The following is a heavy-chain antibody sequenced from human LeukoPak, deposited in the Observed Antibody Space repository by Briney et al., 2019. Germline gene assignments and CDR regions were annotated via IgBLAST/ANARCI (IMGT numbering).Heavy chain of an antibody. CDR2: IRYDGSNK. Sequence: GSLRLSCAASGFTFSVYDMHWVRQAPGKGLEWVTFIRYDGSNKYYADSVKGRFTISRDNSKNTLFLQMNSLRAEDTAFYYCAKDKMVRGGFDYWGQGTLVTVSS. CDR1: GFTFSVYD. CDR3: AKDKMVRGGFDY. D-gene: IGHD3-10*01. V-gene: IGHV3-30*02. J-gene: IGHJ4*02.